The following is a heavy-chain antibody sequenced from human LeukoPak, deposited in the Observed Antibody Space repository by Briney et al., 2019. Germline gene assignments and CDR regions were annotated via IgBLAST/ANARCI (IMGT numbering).Heavy chain of an antibody. CDR3: ARGVGSASYYGMDV. Sequence: PGGSLRLSCAASGSIFRSYGMHWVRQAPGKGLEWVAVMWYDGSNKDYADSVKGRFTISRDNAKNTLYLQMNSLRAEDTGVYYCARGVGSASYYGMDVWGQGTTVTVSS. J-gene: IGHJ6*02. V-gene: IGHV3-33*01. D-gene: IGHD2-2*01. CDR2: MWYDGSNK. CDR1: GSIFRSYG.